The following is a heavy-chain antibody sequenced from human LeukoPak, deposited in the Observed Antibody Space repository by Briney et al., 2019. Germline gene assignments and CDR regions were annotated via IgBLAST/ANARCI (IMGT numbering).Heavy chain of an antibody. CDR3: ASYGSGSYYYYYYGMDV. J-gene: IGHJ6*02. D-gene: IGHD3-10*01. CDR2: ISYDGSNK. V-gene: IGHV3-30*03. Sequence: PGRSLRLSCAASGFTFSTYGMHWVRQAPGKGLEWVAVISYDGSNKYYADSVEGRFTISRDNSKNTLYLQMNSLRAEDTAVYYCASYGSGSYYYYYYGMDVWGQGTTVTVSS. CDR1: GFTFSTYG.